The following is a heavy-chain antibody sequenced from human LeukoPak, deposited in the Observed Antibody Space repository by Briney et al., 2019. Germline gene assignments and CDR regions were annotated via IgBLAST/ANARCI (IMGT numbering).Heavy chain of an antibody. CDR3: ARAMTTVTYTATGFDY. D-gene: IGHD4-17*01. Sequence: GGSLRLSCAASGFTFSSYEMNWVRRAPGKGLEWVSYISSSGSTIYYADSVKGRFTISRDNAKNSLYLQMNSLRAEDTAVYYCARAMTTVTYTATGFDYWGQGTLVTVSS. CDR2: ISSSGSTI. CDR1: GFTFSSYE. V-gene: IGHV3-48*03. J-gene: IGHJ4*02.